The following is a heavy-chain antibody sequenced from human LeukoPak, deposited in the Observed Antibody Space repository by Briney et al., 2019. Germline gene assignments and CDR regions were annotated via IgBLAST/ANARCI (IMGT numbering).Heavy chain of an antibody. CDR3: ARVDYGDYLDY. CDR1: GYTFTDHY. D-gene: IGHD4-17*01. CDR2: INPNSGGT. J-gene: IGHJ4*02. V-gene: IGHV1-2*02. Sequence: ASVKVSCKASGYTFTDHYMHWVRQAPGQGLEWMGWINPNSGGTNYAQKFQGRVTMTRDTSISTAYMELSRLRSDDTAVYYCARVDYGDYLDYWGQGTLVTVSS.